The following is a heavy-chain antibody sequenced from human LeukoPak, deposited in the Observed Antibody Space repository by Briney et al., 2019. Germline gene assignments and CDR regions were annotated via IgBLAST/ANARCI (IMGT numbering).Heavy chain of an antibody. CDR1: GFTLSSYW. V-gene: IGHV3-7*03. D-gene: IGHD3-16*01. Sequence: PGGSLRLSCAASGFTLSSYWMSWVRQAPGKGLEWVANIKQDGSEKYYVDSVKGRFTISRDNAKNSLYLQMNSLRAEDTAVYYCTRDTSFGGYWGQGTLVTVSS. CDR2: IKQDGSEK. CDR3: TRDTSFGGY. J-gene: IGHJ4*02.